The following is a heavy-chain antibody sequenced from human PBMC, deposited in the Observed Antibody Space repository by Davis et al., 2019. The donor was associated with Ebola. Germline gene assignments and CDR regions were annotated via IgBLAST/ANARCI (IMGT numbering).Heavy chain of an antibody. CDR2: ISDYNGNT. Sequence: ASVKVSCKASGDTYISYGISWVRQAPGQGLEWMGWISDYNGNTNYAHKYRDRVTMTTDTSTNTAYMELRSLRSDDTAVYYCASPYSGDYAFDIWGPGTMVTVSS. CDR3: ASPYSGDYAFDI. V-gene: IGHV1-18*04. CDR1: GDTYISYG. J-gene: IGHJ3*02. D-gene: IGHD4-17*01.